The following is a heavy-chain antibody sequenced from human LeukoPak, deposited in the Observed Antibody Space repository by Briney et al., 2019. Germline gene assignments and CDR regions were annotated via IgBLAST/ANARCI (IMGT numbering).Heavy chain of an antibody. CDR3: AKGVQQLVRKYYYYYYMDV. CDR1: GFTFSSYA. D-gene: IGHD6-6*01. V-gene: IGHV3-23*01. J-gene: IGHJ6*03. Sequence: GGSLRLSCAASGFTFSSYAMSWVRQAPGKGLEWVSAISGSGGSTYYADSVKGRFTISRDNSKNTLYLQMNSLRAEDTAVYYCAKGVQQLVRKYYYYYYMDVWGKGTTVTVSS. CDR2: ISGSGGST.